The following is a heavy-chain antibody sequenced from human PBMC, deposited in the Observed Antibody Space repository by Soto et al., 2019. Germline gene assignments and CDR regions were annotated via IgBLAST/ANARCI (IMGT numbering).Heavy chain of an antibody. CDR2: ISYDGSNK. V-gene: IGHV3-30*18. Sequence: QVQLVESGGGVVQPGRSLRLSCAASGFTFSSYGMHWVRQAPGKGLEWVAVISYDGSNKYYADSVKGRFTISRDNSKNPLYLQMNSLRAEDTAVYYCAKVGSGWFDYWGQGTLVTVSS. J-gene: IGHJ4*02. D-gene: IGHD6-19*01. CDR1: GFTFSSYG. CDR3: AKVGSGWFDY.